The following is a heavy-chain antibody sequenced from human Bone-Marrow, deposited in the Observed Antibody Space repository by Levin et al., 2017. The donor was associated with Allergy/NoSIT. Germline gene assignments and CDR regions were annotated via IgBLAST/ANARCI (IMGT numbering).Heavy chain of an antibody. CDR2: IYYSGST. D-gene: IGHD2-15*01. V-gene: IGHV4-59*08. J-gene: IGHJ3*02. CDR1: GGSISSYY. CDR3: ARGGGDYCSGDSCYGYGALDI. Sequence: ASETLSLTCTVSGGSISSYYWTWIRQPPGKGLEWIGYIYYSGSTNYNPSLQSRVTISVDTSKSQFSLKLSSVTAADTAVYYCARGGGDYCSGDSCYGYGALDIWGQGTKVTVSS.